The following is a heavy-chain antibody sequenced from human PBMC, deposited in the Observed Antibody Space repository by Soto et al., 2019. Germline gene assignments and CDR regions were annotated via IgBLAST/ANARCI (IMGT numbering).Heavy chain of an antibody. CDR2: IYYSGST. V-gene: IGHV4-30-4*01. CDR1: GGSISSGDYY. CDR3: ARGKYQLLSYYYGMDV. D-gene: IGHD2-2*01. Sequence: SETLSLTCTVSGGSISSGDYYWSWIRQPPGKGPEWIGYIYYSGSTYYNPSLKSRVTISVDTSKNQFSLKLSSVTAADTAVYYCARGKYQLLSYYYGMDVWGQGTTVTVS. J-gene: IGHJ6*02.